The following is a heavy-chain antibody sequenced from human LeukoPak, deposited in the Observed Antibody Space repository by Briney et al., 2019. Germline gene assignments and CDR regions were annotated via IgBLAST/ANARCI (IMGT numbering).Heavy chain of an antibody. CDR1: GFTFSSYS. CDR3: ARDRDYGDNDAFDI. V-gene: IGHV3-21*01. Sequence: GGSLRLSCVASGFTFSSYSMKWLGPAPGRGREWVSSISSSSSYIYYADSVKGRFTISRDNAKNSLYLQMNSLRAEDTAVYYCARDRDYGDNDAFDIWGQGTMVTVSS. D-gene: IGHD4-17*01. CDR2: ISSSSSYI. J-gene: IGHJ3*02.